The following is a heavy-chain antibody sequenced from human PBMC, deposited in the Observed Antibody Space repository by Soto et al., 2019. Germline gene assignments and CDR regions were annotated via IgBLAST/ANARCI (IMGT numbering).Heavy chain of an antibody. V-gene: IGHV3-23*01. CDR2: LSGSGTST. J-gene: IGHJ4*02. CDR3: AKATTNGGWFSAFGS. CDR1: GFSFVNYA. Sequence: EVQLLESGGGLVQPGGSLRLSCAASGFSFVNYAMNWVRQAPGKGLEWVSGLSGSGTSTYYADSVKGRFTISRDNSRDTLFLQMNSLTADDTAVYYCAKATTNGGWFSAFGSWGQGALVTVSS. D-gene: IGHD6-19*01.